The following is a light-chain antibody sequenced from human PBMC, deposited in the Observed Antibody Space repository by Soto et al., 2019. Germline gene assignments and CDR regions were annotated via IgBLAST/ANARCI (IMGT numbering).Light chain of an antibody. CDR2: EVS. Sequence: QSVLTQPASVSGSPGQSITISCTGTSSDVGGYNYVSWYQQHPGKAPKLMIYEVSNRPSGVSNRFSGSKSGNTASLTISGLQAEDEADYYCSSSTSRSTLDYVFGSGTKLTVL. CDR1: SSDVGGYNY. J-gene: IGLJ1*01. CDR3: SSSTSRSTLDYV. V-gene: IGLV2-14*01.